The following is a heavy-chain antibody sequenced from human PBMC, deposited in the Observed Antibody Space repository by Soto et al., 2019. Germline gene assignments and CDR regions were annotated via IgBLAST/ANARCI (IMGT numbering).Heavy chain of an antibody. D-gene: IGHD6-13*01. V-gene: IGHV4-34*01. CDR1: GGSFSGYY. Sequence: SETLSLTCAVYGGSFSGYYWSWIRQPPGKGLEWIGEINHSGSTNYNPSLKSRVTISVDTSKNQFSLKLSSVTAADTAVYYCARAQYCSSWYPVGYYYGMDVWGQGTTVTVSS. CDR2: INHSGST. CDR3: ARAQYCSSWYPVGYYYGMDV. J-gene: IGHJ6*02.